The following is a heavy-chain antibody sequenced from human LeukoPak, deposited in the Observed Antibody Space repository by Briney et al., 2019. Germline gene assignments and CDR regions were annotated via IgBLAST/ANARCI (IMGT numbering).Heavy chain of an antibody. CDR3: ARRRDGYEALDY. V-gene: IGHV4-59*01. Sequence: PSETLSLTCTVSGGAISSYYWSWIRQPPGKGLEWIGYIYYSGSTNYNPSLKSRDTISVDTSKNQFSLKLSSVTAADTAVYYCARRRDGYEALDYWGQGTLVTVSS. J-gene: IGHJ4*02. CDR1: GGAISSYY. D-gene: IGHD5-24*01. CDR2: IYYSGST.